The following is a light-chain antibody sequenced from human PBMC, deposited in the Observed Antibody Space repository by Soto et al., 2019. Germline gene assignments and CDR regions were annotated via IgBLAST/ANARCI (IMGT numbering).Light chain of an antibody. Sequence: QSALTQPASVSGSPGQSITISCTGTSSDVGGYNYVSWYQQHPGKAPKLMIFEVSNRPSGVSNRFSGSKSGNTASLTISGLQAEDEADDYCSSYTSSSTVVVFGGGTKRTVL. J-gene: IGLJ2*01. V-gene: IGLV2-14*01. CDR1: SSDVGGYNY. CDR3: SSYTSSSTVVV. CDR2: EVS.